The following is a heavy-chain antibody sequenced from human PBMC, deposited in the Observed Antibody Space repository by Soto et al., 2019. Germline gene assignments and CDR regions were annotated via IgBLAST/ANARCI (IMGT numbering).Heavy chain of an antibody. V-gene: IGHV3-30*16. Sequence: GGSLRLSCAASGFIFGSYAMNWVRQVRGKGPEWVAVLSTDGSTPYCADSVRGRFTISRDNSKSTLFLQMNSLRPEDTAIYFCAKSYDLWSPYLSFGDQRDPWGQGTLVTVSS. CDR2: LSTDGSTP. CDR1: GFIFGSYA. CDR3: AKSYDLWSPYLSFGDQRDP. D-gene: IGHD3-3*01. J-gene: IGHJ5*02.